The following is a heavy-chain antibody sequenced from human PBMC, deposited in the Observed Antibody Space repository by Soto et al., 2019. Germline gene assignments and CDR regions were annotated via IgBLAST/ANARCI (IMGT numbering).Heavy chain of an antibody. V-gene: IGHV1-3*01. Sequence: ASVKVSCKASGYTFTSYAMHWVRQAPGQRLEWMGWINAGNGNTKYSQKFQGRVTITRDTSASTAYLQWSSLKASDTAMYYCARQGTGWYFDYWGQGTVVTVSS. J-gene: IGHJ4*02. CDR1: GYTFTSYA. D-gene: IGHD6-19*01. CDR3: ARQGTGWYFDY. CDR2: INAGNGNT.